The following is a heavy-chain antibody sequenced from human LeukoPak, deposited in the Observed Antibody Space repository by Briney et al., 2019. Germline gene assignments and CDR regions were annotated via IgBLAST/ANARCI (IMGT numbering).Heavy chain of an antibody. J-gene: IGHJ6*04. CDR3: ARDVGYYYGSGSYSYYYGMDV. Sequence: PGGSLRLSCAASGFTFSSYEMNWVRQAPGKGLEWVSYISSSGSTIYYADSVKGRFTISRDNAKDSLYLQMNSLRAEDTAVYYCARDVGYYYGSGSYSYYYGMDVWGKGTTVTVSS. V-gene: IGHV3-48*03. CDR2: ISSSGSTI. CDR1: GFTFSSYE. D-gene: IGHD3-10*01.